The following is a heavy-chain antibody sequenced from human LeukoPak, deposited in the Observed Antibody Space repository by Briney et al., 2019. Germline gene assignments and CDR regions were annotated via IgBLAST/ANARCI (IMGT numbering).Heavy chain of an antibody. CDR3: ARDLASDYLDV. V-gene: IGHV1-2*02. CDR2: INPNSGGT. Sequence: ASVKVSCKASGYTFTSYDINWVRQAPGQGLEWMGWINPNSGGTSYAQKFLGRVTMTRDTSISTAYMELSSLRSDDTAVYYCARDLASDYLDVWGKGTTVTVSS. CDR1: GYTFTSYD. J-gene: IGHJ6*03.